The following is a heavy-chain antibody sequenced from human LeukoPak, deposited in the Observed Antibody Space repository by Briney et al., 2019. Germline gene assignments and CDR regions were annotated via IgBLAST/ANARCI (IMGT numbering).Heavy chain of an antibody. CDR1: GFTFSSYA. CDR2: ISGSGGST. V-gene: IGHV3-23*01. J-gene: IGHJ4*02. Sequence: PGGSLRLSCAASGFTFSSYAMSWVRQAPGKGLEWVSAISGSGGSTYYADSVKGRFTISRDNSKNTLYLQMNSLRAEDTAVYYCAKTPSYIGSYAQFRDYWGQGTLVTVSS. D-gene: IGHD2-2*01. CDR3: AKTPSYIGSYAQFRDY.